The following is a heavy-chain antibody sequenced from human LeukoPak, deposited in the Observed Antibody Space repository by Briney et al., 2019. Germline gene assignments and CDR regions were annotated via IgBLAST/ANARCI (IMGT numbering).Heavy chain of an antibody. J-gene: IGHJ6*03. CDR1: GYTFTTFD. D-gene: IGHD2-2*01. CDR2: MNPNSGNT. V-gene: IGHV1-8*03. Sequence: GASVKVSCKASGYTFTTFDINWVRQAPGQALEWMGWMNPNSGNTGYAQKFQGRVTITRATSISTAYMELSSLRSEDTAVYYCARALCDGVSCNYYQYMDVWGKGTAVTDSS. CDR3: ARALCDGVSCNYYQYMDV.